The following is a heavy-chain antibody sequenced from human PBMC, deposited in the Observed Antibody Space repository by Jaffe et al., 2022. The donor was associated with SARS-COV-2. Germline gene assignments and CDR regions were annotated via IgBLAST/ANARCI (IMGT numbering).Heavy chain of an antibody. CDR3: ARDRLRWDGGKGLDY. J-gene: IGHJ4*02. D-gene: IGHD2-15*01. V-gene: IGHV3-33*01. Sequence: QVQLVESGGGVVQPGRSLRLSCAASGFTFSSYGMHWVRQAPGKGLEWVAVIWYDGSNKYYADSVKGRFTISRDNSKNTLYLQMNSLRAEDTAVYYCARDRLRWDGGKGLDYWGQGTLVTVSS. CDR1: GFTFSSYG. CDR2: IWYDGSNK.